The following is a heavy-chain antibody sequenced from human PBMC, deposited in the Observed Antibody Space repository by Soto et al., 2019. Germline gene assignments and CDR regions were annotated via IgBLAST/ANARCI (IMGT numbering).Heavy chain of an antibody. Sequence: EVRLLESGGGLVQPGGSLRLSCAASGFTFSTYALSWVRQAPGKGLEWVSAITNSGDSTYYADSVKGRFTISRDNSKNTLYLQMSSLRAEDTAVYYCAKTWFGSITTDYCGQGTLVTVSS. J-gene: IGHJ4*02. V-gene: IGHV3-23*01. CDR1: GFTFSTYA. D-gene: IGHD3-10*01. CDR2: ITNSGDST. CDR3: AKTWFGSITTDY.